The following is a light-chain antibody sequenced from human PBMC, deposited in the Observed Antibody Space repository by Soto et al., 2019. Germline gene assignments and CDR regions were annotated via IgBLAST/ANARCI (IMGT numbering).Light chain of an antibody. CDR1: SSDVGVYNY. V-gene: IGLV2-8*01. CDR3: CSYASSNNFYFV. Sequence: QSVLTQPPSASGSPGQSVTISCTGTSSDVGVYNYVSWYQQYPGRAPKLMIYEVTKRPSGVPDRFSGSKSGNTASLTVSGLQAEDEADYYCCSYASSNNFYFVFGGGTKLTVL. CDR2: EVT. J-gene: IGLJ2*01.